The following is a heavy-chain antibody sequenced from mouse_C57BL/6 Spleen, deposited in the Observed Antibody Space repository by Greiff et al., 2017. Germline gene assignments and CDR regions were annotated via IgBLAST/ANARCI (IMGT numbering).Heavy chain of an antibody. V-gene: IGHV1-42*01. J-gene: IGHJ4*01. D-gene: IGHD1-1*01. Sequence: VQLQQSGPELVKPGASVKISCKASGYSFTGYYMNWVKQSPEKSLEWIGEINPSTGGTTYNQKFKAKATLTVDKSSSTAYMQLKGLTSEDSAVYYCAREGSTPYAMDYWGQGTSVTVSS. CDR3: AREGSTPYAMDY. CDR1: GYSFTGYY. CDR2: INPSTGGT.